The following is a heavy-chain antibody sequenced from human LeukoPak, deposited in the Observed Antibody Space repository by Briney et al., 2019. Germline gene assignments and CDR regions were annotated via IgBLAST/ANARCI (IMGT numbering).Heavy chain of an antibody. Sequence: SQTLSLTCAVSGGSISSGGYSWSWIRQPPGKGLEWIGYIYHSGSTYYNPSLKSRVTISVDRSKNQFSLKLSSVTAADTAVYYCAREVEQQLVLDYWGQGTLVTVSS. D-gene: IGHD6-13*01. CDR2: IYHSGST. CDR1: GGSISSGGYS. V-gene: IGHV4-30-2*01. J-gene: IGHJ4*02. CDR3: AREVEQQLVLDY.